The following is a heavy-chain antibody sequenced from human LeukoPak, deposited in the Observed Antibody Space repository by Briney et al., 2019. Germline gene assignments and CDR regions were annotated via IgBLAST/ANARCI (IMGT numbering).Heavy chain of an antibody. D-gene: IGHD1-26*01. CDR2: ISSDNGNT. CDR3: ARLLRVGATVLSSFNF. Sequence: ASVKVSCKASGYTFTNYGISWVRQAPGQGLEWMGWISSDNGNTDYERKVQGRVTMTTDTSTSTAYMELRSLRSDDTAIYYCARLLRVGATVLSSFNFWGQGTLVTVSS. J-gene: IGHJ4*02. V-gene: IGHV1-18*01. CDR1: GYTFTNYG.